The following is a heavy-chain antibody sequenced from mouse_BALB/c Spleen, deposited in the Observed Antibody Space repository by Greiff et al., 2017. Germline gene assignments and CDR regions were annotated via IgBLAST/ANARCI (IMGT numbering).Heavy chain of an antibody. V-gene: IGHV5-9-4*01. Sequence: EVQVVESGGGLVKPGGSLKLSCAASGFTFSSYAMSWVRQSPEKRLEWVAEISSGGSYTYYPDTVTGRFTISRDNAKNTLYLEMSSLRSEDTAMYYCARGGSYYAMDYWGQGTSVTVSS. CDR3: ARGGSYYAMDY. CDR2: ISSGGSYT. CDR1: GFTFSSYA. J-gene: IGHJ4*01.